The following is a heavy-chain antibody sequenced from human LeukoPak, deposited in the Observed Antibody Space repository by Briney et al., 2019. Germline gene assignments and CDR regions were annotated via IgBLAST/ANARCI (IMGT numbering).Heavy chain of an antibody. CDR2: VYTSGST. V-gene: IGHV4-61*02. CDR1: GGSINSGTYY. CDR3: ARGYVFVLAVAGYYFDY. Sequence: PSQTLSLTCTVSGGSINSGTYYWSWIRQPAGKGLEWIGRVYTSGSTNYNPSLKSRVTISLDTSKNQFSLKLSSVTAADTAVYYCARGYVFVLAVAGYYFDYWGQGTLVTVSS. D-gene: IGHD6-13*01. J-gene: IGHJ4*02.